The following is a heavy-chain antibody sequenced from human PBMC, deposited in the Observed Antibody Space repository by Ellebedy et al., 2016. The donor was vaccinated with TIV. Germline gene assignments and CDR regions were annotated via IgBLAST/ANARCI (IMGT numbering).Heavy chain of an antibody. CDR3: ARGYGDISGYYHDWFNP. Sequence: ASVKVSCXASGYTFTAYYIHWVRQAPGQGLEWMGWINPNSGATNYAQKFQARVSMTRDTSISTAYMELSRLRSDDTAVYYCARGYGDISGYYHDWFNPWGQGTLVTVSS. J-gene: IGHJ5*02. CDR1: GYTFTAYY. D-gene: IGHD3-22*01. V-gene: IGHV1-2*02. CDR2: INPNSGAT.